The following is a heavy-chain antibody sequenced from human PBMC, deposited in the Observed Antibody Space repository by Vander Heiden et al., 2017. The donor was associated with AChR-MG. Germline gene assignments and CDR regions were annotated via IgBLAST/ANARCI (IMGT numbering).Heavy chain of an antibody. J-gene: IGHJ4*02. CDR3: ARSLRGFGDLPY. CDR1: GFGFSTSA. V-gene: IGHV3-23*01. D-gene: IGHD3-10*01. CDR2: ISSSGGNT. Sequence: EVQLLESGGDSVQPGGSLRLSWAASGFGFSTSAMYWVRQAPGKGLDWVSGISSSGGNTYYADSVKGRFTISRDNSMNTMYLQMNSLRAEDTAVYVCARSLRGFGDLPYWGQGTLVTVSS.